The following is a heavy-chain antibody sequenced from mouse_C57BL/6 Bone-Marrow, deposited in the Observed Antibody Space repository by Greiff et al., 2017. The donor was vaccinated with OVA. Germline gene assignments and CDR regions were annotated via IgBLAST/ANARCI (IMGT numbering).Heavy chain of an antibody. Sequence: QVQLQQPGAELARPGASVKLSCKASGYTFTSYGISWVKQRTGQGLEWIGEIYPRSGNTYYNEKFKGKATLTADKSSSTAYMELRSLTSEDSAVYFCARVSYYDYGGAWFAYWGQGTLVTVSA. J-gene: IGHJ3*01. CDR1: GYTFTSYG. CDR2: IYPRSGNT. CDR3: ARVSYYDYGGAWFAY. V-gene: IGHV1-81*01. D-gene: IGHD2-4*01.